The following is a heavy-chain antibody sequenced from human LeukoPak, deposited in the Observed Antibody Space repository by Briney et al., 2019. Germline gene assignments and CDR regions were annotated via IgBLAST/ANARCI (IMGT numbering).Heavy chain of an antibody. CDR1: GGSISSYY. J-gene: IGHJ4*02. Sequence: PSETLSLTCTVSGGSISSYYWSWIRQPAGKGLEWIGRIYTSGSTNYNPSLKSRVTMSVDTSKNQFSLKLSSVTAADTAVYYCAREAYQLLSGRGFDYWGQGTLVTVSS. CDR2: IYTSGST. CDR3: AREAYQLLSGRGFDY. V-gene: IGHV4-4*07. D-gene: IGHD2-2*01.